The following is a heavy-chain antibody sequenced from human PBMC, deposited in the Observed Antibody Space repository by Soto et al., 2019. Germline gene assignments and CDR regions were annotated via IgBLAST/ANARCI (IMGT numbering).Heavy chain of an antibody. CDR2: ISYDGSNK. CDR1: GFTFSSYA. J-gene: IGHJ4*02. CDR3: ARDLGARIVATTGLVFDY. Sequence: QVQLVESGGGVVQPGRSLRLSCAASGFTFSSYAMHWVRQAPGKGLEWVAVISYDGSNKYYADSVKGRFTISRDNSKNTLYLQMNSLRAEDTAVYYCARDLGARIVATTGLVFDYWGQGTLVTVSS. D-gene: IGHD5-12*01. V-gene: IGHV3-30-3*01.